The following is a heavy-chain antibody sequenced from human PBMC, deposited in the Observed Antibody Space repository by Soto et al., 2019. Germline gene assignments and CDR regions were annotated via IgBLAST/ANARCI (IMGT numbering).Heavy chain of an antibody. CDR2: INPNSGGT. V-gene: IGHV1-2*04. J-gene: IGHJ6*02. CDR1: VYTFTRYY. Sequence: VKCSCKASVYTFTRYYMHSVRQAPGQGLEWMGWINPNSGGTNYAQKFQGWVTMTRDTSISTAYMELSRLRSDDTAVYYCARVRGSSSYYYYGMDVWGQGTTVT. CDR3: ARVRGSSSYYYYGMDV. D-gene: IGHD6-6*01.